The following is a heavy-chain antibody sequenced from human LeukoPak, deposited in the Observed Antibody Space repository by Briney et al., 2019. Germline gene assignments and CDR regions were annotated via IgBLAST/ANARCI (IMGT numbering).Heavy chain of an antibody. CDR2: ISYSGST. CDR3: ARDRRGYYDSSGYFDF. D-gene: IGHD3-22*01. CDR1: GGSISSGGYY. V-gene: IGHV4-31*03. Sequence: PSETLSLTCTVSGGSISSGGYYWNWIRQHPGKGLEWIGYISYSGSTHYNPSLKSRVAISIDTSKNQFSLKLSSVTAADTAVYYCARDRRGYYDSSGYFDFWGQGTLLTVSS. J-gene: IGHJ4*02.